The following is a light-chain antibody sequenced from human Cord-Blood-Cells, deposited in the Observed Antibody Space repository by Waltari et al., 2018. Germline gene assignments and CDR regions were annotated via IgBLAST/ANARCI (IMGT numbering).Light chain of an antibody. V-gene: IGKV4-1*01. CDR2: WAS. Sequence: DIVMTQSPDSLAVSLGERATINCKSSQRVLYSSNNKYYLAWYQQKPGQPPKLLIYWASTRESGVPDRFSGSGSGTDFTLTISSLQAEDVAVYYCQQYYSTPFTFGPGTKVDIK. CDR3: QQYYSTPFT. J-gene: IGKJ3*01. CDR1: QRVLYSSNNKYY.